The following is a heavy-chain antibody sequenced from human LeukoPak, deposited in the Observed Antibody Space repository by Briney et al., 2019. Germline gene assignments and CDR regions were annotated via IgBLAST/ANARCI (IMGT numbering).Heavy chain of an antibody. J-gene: IGHJ6*02. D-gene: IGHD6-6*01. V-gene: IGHV3-66*02. CDR3: ARGFGKVAANVFGGYTMDV. CDR1: GYPVNSNY. CDR2: MYTGGST. Sequence: GGSLRLFCAASGYPVNSNYMRCARQAPGKALEWVSLMYTGGSTYHADSVKGRFTISRDNSKNTQNLQMNSLRHEDTAVYYCARGFGKVAANVFGGYTMDVWGQGTTVTVSS.